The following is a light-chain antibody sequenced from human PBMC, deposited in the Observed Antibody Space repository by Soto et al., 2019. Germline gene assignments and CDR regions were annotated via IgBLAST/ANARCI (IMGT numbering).Light chain of an antibody. J-gene: IGKJ1*01. CDR1: QSVSSD. V-gene: IGKV3-15*01. CDR2: GVS. Sequence: VMTQSTATLCLAPGERSTRSWMASQSVSSDLAWYQQKPGQAPGLLIYGVSTRDTGIPARFSGSGSGTDFTLTISRLQPADFAVYYCQQYNIWPWTFGLGTKVDIK. CDR3: QQYNIWPWT.